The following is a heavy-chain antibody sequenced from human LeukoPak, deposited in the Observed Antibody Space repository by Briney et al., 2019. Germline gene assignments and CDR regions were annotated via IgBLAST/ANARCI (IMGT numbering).Heavy chain of an antibody. J-gene: IGHJ4*02. Sequence: ASVKVSCKASGYTFTSYYMHWVRQAPGQGLEWMGIINPSGGSTSYAQKFQGRVTTTRDTSTSTVYMELSSLRSEGTAVYYCARDPDLRRGYDGEGYWGQGTLVTVSS. CDR3: ARDPDLRRGYDGEGY. D-gene: IGHD5-12*01. CDR2: INPSGGST. CDR1: GYTFTSYY. V-gene: IGHV1-46*01.